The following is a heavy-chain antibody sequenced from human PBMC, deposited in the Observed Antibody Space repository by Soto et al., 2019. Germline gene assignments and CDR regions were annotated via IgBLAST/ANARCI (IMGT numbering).Heavy chain of an antibody. V-gene: IGHV3-23*01. CDR1: GFTFTSFA. D-gene: IGHD3-3*01. CDR3: AIGEWLSTYYFNF. J-gene: IGHJ4*02. CDR2: ISGSGGAT. Sequence: GGSLRLSCAASGFTFTSFAASWVRQAPGKGLEWVSAISGSGGATYYAASVKGRFTVSRDNSRNTVYLQVDSLRVEDTAVYHCAIGEWLSTYYFNFWGPGTQVTVSS.